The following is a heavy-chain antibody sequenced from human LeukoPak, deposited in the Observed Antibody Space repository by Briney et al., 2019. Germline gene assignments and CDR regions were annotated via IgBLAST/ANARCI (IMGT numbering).Heavy chain of an antibody. CDR2: INPNSGGT. J-gene: IGHJ4*02. Sequence: ASVKVSCKASGYTFTGYYMHWVRQAPGQGLEWMGWINPNSGGTNYAQKFQGRVTMTRDTSISTAYMELSRQRSDDTAVYYCARAGYSSSWYLPPGYWGQGTLVTVSS. CDR1: GYTFTGYY. CDR3: ARAGYSSSWYLPPGY. V-gene: IGHV1-2*02. D-gene: IGHD6-13*01.